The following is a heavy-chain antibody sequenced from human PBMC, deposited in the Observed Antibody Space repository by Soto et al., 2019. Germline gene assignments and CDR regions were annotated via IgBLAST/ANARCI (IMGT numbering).Heavy chain of an antibody. J-gene: IGHJ5*02. CDR3: ARAARVVAAHHVEMYNWFDP. CDR2: INPNSGGT. V-gene: IGHV1-2*02. Sequence: ASVKVSCKASGYTFTGYYMHWVRQAPGQGLEWMGWINPNSGGTNYAQKFQGRVTMTRDTSISTAYMELSRLRSDDTAVYYCARAARVVAAHHVEMYNWFDPWGQGTLVTVS. D-gene: IGHD2-15*01. CDR1: GYTFTGYY.